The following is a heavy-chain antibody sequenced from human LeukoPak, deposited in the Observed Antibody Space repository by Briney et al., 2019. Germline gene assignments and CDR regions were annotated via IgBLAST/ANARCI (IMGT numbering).Heavy chain of an antibody. V-gene: IGHV3-21*01. Sequence: PSETLSLTCAVYGGSFGGYYWSWIRQAPGKGLEWVSSISSGSSYIYYADSVKGRFTISRDNAKNSLFLQMNTLRAEDTAVYYCARDPSGYYYDSSGYSDYWGQGTLVTVSS. CDR1: GGSFGGYY. CDR2: ISSGSSYI. J-gene: IGHJ4*02. CDR3: ARDPSGYYYDSSGYSDY. D-gene: IGHD3-22*01.